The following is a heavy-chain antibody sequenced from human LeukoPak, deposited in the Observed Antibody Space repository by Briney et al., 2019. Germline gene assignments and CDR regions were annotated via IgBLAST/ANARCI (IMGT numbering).Heavy chain of an antibody. CDR3: ASCLFDYYYFDQ. D-gene: IGHD3-10*01. Sequence: SETLSLTCAVSGDSLTSHNWWSWVRQSPGKGLEWIGEIYHSGTTNYSPSLKSRVTISVDKSKNQLSLRLTSVTAADTAVYFCASCLFDYYYFDQWGQGTLVTVSS. V-gene: IGHV4-4*02. J-gene: IGHJ4*02. CDR1: GDSLTSHNW. CDR2: IYHSGTT.